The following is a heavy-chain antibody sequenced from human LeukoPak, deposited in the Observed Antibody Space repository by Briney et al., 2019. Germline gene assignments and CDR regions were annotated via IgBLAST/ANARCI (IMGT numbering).Heavy chain of an antibody. V-gene: IGHV3-48*01. CDR3: GKDQNVAAAGFPYDY. CDR1: GFSFTDYP. J-gene: IGHJ4*02. CDR2: IRTTAEGAKYA. Sequence: GGSLRLSCATSGFSFTDYPMNWVRQAPGKGLEWISNIRTTAEGAKYAYYADSVKGRVTISRDDGKNTLYLQMNSLRAEDTAVYYCGKDQNVAAAGFPYDYWGQGTLVTVSS. D-gene: IGHD6-13*01.